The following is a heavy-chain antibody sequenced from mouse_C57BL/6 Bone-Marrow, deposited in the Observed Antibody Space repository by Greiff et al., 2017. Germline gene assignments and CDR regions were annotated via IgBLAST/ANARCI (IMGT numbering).Heavy chain of an antibody. J-gene: IGHJ2*01. CDR1: GYTFTSYW. CDR2: IYPSDSDT. Sequence: QVQLQQPGAELVRPGSSVKLSCKASGYTFTSYWMDWVKQRPGQGLEWIGNIYPSDSDTHYNQTFKDKDTLTVDQSSSTSYMQLSSLTSDDSAVYYCARSDYGNYYYWGQGTTLTVSS. CDR3: ARSDYGNYYY. V-gene: IGHV1-61*01. D-gene: IGHD2-1*01.